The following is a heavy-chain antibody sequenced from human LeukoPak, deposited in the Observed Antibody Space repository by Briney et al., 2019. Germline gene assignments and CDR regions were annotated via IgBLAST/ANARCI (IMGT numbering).Heavy chain of an antibody. CDR2: IIPTTGLA. CDR1: GGTFSNLA. CDR3: AAQSIAAAGMDY. J-gene: IGHJ4*02. Sequence: ASVKVSCKASGGTFSNLAISWVRQAPGQGLEWMGRIIPTTGLANYAQNFQGRVAITADKSTSTAYMELSSLRSEDTAVYYCAAQSIAAAGMDYWGQGTLVTVSS. D-gene: IGHD6-13*01. V-gene: IGHV1-69*04.